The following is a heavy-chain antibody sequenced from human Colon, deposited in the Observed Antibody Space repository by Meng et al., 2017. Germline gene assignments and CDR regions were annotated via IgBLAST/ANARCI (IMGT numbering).Heavy chain of an antibody. CDR3: ARGSGTLRHFDY. CDR2: VSHTGST. J-gene: IGHJ4*02. Sequence: QALLKELGPALARLSQTLSHTRTVSGCSICTGFSFWSWIRQHPLKGLEWIVSVSHTGSTSYNPSIQSLVTISRDTPKNQFSLNLTSVTAADTAVYFCARGSGTLRHFDYWGQGTLVTVSS. V-gene: IGHV4-31*01. D-gene: IGHD1-26*01. CDR1: GCSICTGFSF.